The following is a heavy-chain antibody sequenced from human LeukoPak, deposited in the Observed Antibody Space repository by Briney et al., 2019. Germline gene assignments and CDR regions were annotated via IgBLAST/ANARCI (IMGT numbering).Heavy chain of an antibody. J-gene: IGHJ4*02. CDR3: ATGGYDSSGLYFDY. D-gene: IGHD3-22*01. V-gene: IGHV1-24*01. CDR1: GYTLTELS. Sequence: ASVKVSCKVSGYTLTELSVHWVRQAPGKGLEWMGTFDPEDGETIHAQKFQGRVTMTEDTSTDTAYKELSSLRSEDAAVYYCATGGYDSSGLYFDYWGQGTLVTVSS. CDR2: FDPEDGET.